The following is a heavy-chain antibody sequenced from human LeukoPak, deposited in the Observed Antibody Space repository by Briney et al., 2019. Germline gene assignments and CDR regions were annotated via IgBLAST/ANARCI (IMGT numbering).Heavy chain of an antibody. CDR3: AREVGIDAFDI. CDR1: GYSFTHNY. Sequence: ASVPVSYKHSGYSFTHNYMYWVRPAPGQGLECMGWISPQTGDTHYAQNFQGMVSTSRETCISTAYMELSSLTSDHTAVYYCAREVGIDAFDIWGQGTMVTVSS. V-gene: IGHV1-2*02. J-gene: IGHJ3*02. D-gene: IGHD1-14*01. CDR2: ISPQTGDT.